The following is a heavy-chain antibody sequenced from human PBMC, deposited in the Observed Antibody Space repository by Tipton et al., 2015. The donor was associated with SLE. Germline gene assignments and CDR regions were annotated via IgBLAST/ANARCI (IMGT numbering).Heavy chain of an antibody. D-gene: IGHD1-26*01. J-gene: IGHJ4*02. Sequence: SLRLSCAASGFTFSSYGMHWVRQAPGEGLEWVSVTYRGGTTYYVDSVRGRFTISRDDSKNTLYLQMDSLTAEDTAVYYCARDRVVGAEGGGYYLDYWGQGTLVTVSS. CDR2: TYRGGTT. V-gene: IGHV3-NL1*01. CDR1: GFTFSSYG. CDR3: ARDRVVGAEGGGYYLDY.